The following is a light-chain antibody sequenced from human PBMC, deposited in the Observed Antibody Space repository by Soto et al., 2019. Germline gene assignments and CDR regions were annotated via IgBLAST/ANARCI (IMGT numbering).Light chain of an antibody. CDR2: KAS. J-gene: IGKJ1*01. CDR1: QTISSW. V-gene: IGKV1-5*03. CDR3: QQYDSYSWT. Sequence: DIQMTQSPSTLSGSVGDRVTITCRSSQTISSWLAWYQQKPGKAPTLLIYKASTLKSGVPSRFSGSGSGTEFILTISSLQPDDFATYSCQQYDSYSWTFDQGTKVDIK.